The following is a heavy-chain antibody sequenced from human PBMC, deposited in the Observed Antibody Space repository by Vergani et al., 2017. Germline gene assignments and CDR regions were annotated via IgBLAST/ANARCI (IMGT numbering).Heavy chain of an antibody. D-gene: IGHD3-3*01. Sequence: QVQLQESGPGLVKPSQTLSLTCTVSGGSISSGSYYWSWLRQPAGKGLEWIGRIYTSGSTNYNPSLKSRVTISVDTSKNQFSLKLSSVTAADTAVYYCARTPQLITIFGVVIDYGMDVWGQGTTVTVSS. CDR1: GGSISSGSYY. J-gene: IGHJ6*02. CDR2: IYTSGST. V-gene: IGHV4-61*02. CDR3: ARTPQLITIFGVVIDYGMDV.